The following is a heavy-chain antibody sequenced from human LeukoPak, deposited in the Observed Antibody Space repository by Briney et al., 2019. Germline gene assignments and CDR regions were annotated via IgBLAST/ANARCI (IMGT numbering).Heavy chain of an antibody. V-gene: IGHV3-73*01. CDR3: TRFYGSANFDY. Sequence: PGGSLRLSCVASWFTFSGSAMHWVRQASGKRLERVGRIRSKANSYATAYAASVKGRFTISRDDSKNTAYLQMNSLTTEDTAVYYCTRFYGSANFDYWGQGTLVTVSS. CDR2: IRSKANSYAT. CDR1: WFTFSGSA. J-gene: IGHJ4*02. D-gene: IGHD3-10*01.